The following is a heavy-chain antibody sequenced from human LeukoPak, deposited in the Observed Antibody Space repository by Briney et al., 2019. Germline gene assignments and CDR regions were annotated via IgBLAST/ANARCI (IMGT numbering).Heavy chain of an antibody. CDR2: IYYSGST. J-gene: IGHJ4*02. CDR1: GGSISSYY. V-gene: IGHV4-59*01. D-gene: IGHD3-16*01. CDR3: ARGGGEGERQYYFDY. Sequence: PSETLSLTCTVSGGSISSYYWSWIRQPPGKGLEWIGYIYYSGSTNYNPSLKSRVTISVDTSKNQFSLKLSSVTAADTAVYYCARGGGEGERQYYFDYWGQGTLVTVSS.